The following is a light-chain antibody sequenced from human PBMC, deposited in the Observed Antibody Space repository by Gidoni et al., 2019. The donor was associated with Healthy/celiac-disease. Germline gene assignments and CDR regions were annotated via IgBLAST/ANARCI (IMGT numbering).Light chain of an antibody. CDR3: QQYYSSPPT. J-gene: IGKJ1*01. CDR2: WAS. Sequence: DIMMTQSPDSLAVSLGERATINCKSSQSVLYSSNNKNYLAWYQQKPGQPPKLLIYWASTRESGVPDRFSGSGSGTDFTVTISSLQAEDVAVYYCQQYYSSPPTFXQXTKVEIK. V-gene: IGKV4-1*01. CDR1: QSVLYSSNNKNY.